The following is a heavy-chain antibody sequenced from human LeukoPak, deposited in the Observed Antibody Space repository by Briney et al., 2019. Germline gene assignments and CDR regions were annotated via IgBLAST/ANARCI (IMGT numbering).Heavy chain of an antibody. Sequence: GGSLRLSCAASGFTFSSYAMSWVRQAPGKGLEWVSAISGSGGSTYYADSVKGRFTISRDNSKNTLYLQMNSLRAEDTAVYYCAKDLVVRGVVYGMDVWGQGATVTVSS. D-gene: IGHD3-10*01. J-gene: IGHJ6*02. CDR1: GFTFSSYA. V-gene: IGHV3-23*01. CDR3: AKDLVVRGVVYGMDV. CDR2: ISGSGGST.